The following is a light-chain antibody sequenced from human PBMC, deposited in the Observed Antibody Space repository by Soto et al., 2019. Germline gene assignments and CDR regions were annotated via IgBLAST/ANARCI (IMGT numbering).Light chain of an antibody. J-gene: IGKJ5*01. Sequence: EIVLTQSPGTLSLSPGERATLSCRASQSVSNNYLAWYQQKPGQAPRLLIYGASNRATGIPDRFSGSGSGTDFTLTISRLEPEDFALYYCQQYGSSPRISFGQGTRLEI. CDR2: GAS. V-gene: IGKV3-20*01. CDR1: QSVSNNY. CDR3: QQYGSSPRIS.